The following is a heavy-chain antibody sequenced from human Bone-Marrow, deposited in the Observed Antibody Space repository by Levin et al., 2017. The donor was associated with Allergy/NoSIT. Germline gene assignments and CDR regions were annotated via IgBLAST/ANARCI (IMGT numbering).Heavy chain of an antibody. V-gene: IGHV4-59*01. D-gene: IGHD3-22*01. CDR1: GGSITSSY. CDR3: ARANYYDSSGYYRGVLGEFDY. Sequence: SQTLSLTCTVSGGSITSSYWSWLRQPPGRGLEWIGYIYYSGSTNYNPSLKSRVTISLDTSKNQFSLKLSSVTAADTAVYYCARANYYDSSGYYRGVLGEFDYWGQGTLVTVSS. J-gene: IGHJ4*02. CDR2: IYYSGST.